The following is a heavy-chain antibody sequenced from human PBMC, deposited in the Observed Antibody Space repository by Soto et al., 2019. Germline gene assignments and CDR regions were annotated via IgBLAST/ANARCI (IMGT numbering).Heavy chain of an antibody. D-gene: IGHD3-9*01. Sequence: GGCLGVSCAASGVTFRSYDMHWVRQDTGKGLEWVSAIGTAGDPYYPGSVKGRFTISRENAKNSLYLQMNSLRAGDTAVYYCARGNYDILTGSSPMDVWGQGTTVTVSS. J-gene: IGHJ6*02. CDR1: GVTFRSYD. V-gene: IGHV3-13*05. CDR2: IGTAGDP. CDR3: ARGNYDILTGSSPMDV.